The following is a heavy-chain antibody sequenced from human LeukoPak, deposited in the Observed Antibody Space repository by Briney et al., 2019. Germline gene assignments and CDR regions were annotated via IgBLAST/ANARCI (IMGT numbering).Heavy chain of an antibody. V-gene: IGHV3-23*01. Sequence: GGSLRLSCAASGFTFSSYAMSWVRQAPGKGLEWVSAISGSGGSTYYADSVKGRFTISRDNSKNTRYLQMNSLRAEDTAVYYCAKVRSSSWHGGVDYWGQGTLVTVSS. CDR2: ISGSGGST. J-gene: IGHJ4*02. CDR1: GFTFSSYA. D-gene: IGHD6-13*01. CDR3: AKVRSSSWHGGVDY.